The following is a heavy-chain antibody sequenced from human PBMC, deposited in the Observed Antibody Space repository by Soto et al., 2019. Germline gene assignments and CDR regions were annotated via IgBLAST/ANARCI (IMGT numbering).Heavy chain of an antibody. CDR2: ISYDGSNK. CDR1: GFTFSSYG. D-gene: IGHD4-17*01. Sequence: AGGFTFSSYGMHWVRQAPGKGLEWVAVISYDGSNKYYADSVKGRFTISRDNSKNTLYLQMNSLRAEDTAVYYCAKDSDPTVTNYYYYGMDVWGQGTTVTVSS. CDR3: AKDSDPTVTNYYYYGMDV. J-gene: IGHJ6*02. V-gene: IGHV3-30*18.